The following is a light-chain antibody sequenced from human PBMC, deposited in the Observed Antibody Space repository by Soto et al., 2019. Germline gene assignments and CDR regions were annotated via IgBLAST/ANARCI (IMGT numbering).Light chain of an antibody. J-gene: IGKJ2*01. CDR3: QQYNSYPRT. V-gene: IGKV1-5*03. Sequence: DIQMTQSPSTLSASVGDRVTITCRASQSISSWLAWYQQKPGKAPKLLIYKASSLESGVPSRFSGSRSGTEFTLTISSLQPDDFATYCCQQYNSYPRTFGQGTELEIK. CDR1: QSISSW. CDR2: KAS.